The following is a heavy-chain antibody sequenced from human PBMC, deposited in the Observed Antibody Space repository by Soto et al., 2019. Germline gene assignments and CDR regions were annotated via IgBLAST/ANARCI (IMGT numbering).Heavy chain of an antibody. CDR1: GDSISSDNYY. CDR2: IYDSGST. Sequence: QVQLQESGPGLVKPSQTLSLTCTVSGDSISSDNYYWSWIRQPPGKGLEWIGYIYDSGSTYYNPSLKSLVTISVDTPKNQFSLKLNSVTAADTAVYYCARVRWYGDYSHYWGQGTLVTVSS. J-gene: IGHJ4*02. V-gene: IGHV4-30-4*01. D-gene: IGHD4-17*01. CDR3: ARVRWYGDYSHY.